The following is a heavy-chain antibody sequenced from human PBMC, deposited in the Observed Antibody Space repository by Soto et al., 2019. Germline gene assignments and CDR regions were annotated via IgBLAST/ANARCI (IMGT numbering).Heavy chain of an antibody. V-gene: IGHV4-39*01. CDR1: GESISSSSYY. CDR3: ARQRTTVVTQAYFDH. J-gene: IGHJ4*02. Sequence: SETLSLTCIVSGESISSSSYYWGWIRQPPGKGLEWIGSIYYSGRTYYNPSFKSRVTISIDTSKNQFSLKLSSVTATDTAVYYCARQRTTVVTQAYFDHWGQGALVTVS. CDR2: IYYSGRT. D-gene: IGHD2-21*02.